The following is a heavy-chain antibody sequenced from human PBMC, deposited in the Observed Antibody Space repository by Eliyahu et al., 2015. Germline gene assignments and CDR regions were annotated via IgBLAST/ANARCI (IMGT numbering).Heavy chain of an antibody. Sequence: EVQLVASGGDLVQPGGSLRLSCAASGFTFNTXGMSWVRQAPGKGLGGXAAITXTGTTAYYADSLRGRFTISXDNSQNTVFLQMNSLRAEDTAVYFCAKDGDGYCGGGNCYHSYWGQGTLVTVSS. CDR2: ITXTGTTA. CDR3: AKDGDGYCGGGNCYHSY. J-gene: IGHJ4*02. V-gene: IGHV3-23*04. D-gene: IGHD2-15*01. CDR1: GFTFNTXG.